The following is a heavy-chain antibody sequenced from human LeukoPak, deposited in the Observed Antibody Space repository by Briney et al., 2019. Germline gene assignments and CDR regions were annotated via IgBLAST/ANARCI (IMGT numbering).Heavy chain of an antibody. CDR1: GYTFTVYY. Sequence: ASVKLSCTASGYTFTVYYMHWVRQAPGQGLEWMGWITPNSGGTNFAQKFQGRVTMTRDTSIRTAYMELSRLRSDDTAVYYLVLGGSSGWRYPLPPDAFDIWGQGTMVTVSS. D-gene: IGHD6-19*01. CDR2: ITPNSGGT. J-gene: IGHJ3*02. V-gene: IGHV1-2*02. CDR3: VLGGSSGWRYPLPPDAFDI.